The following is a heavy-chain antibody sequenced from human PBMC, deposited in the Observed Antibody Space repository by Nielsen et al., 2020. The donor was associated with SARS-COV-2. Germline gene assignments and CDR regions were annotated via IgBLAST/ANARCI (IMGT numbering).Heavy chain of an antibody. J-gene: IGHJ4*02. D-gene: IGHD3-22*01. Sequence: GGSLRLSCAASGFTFSSYEMNWVRQAPGKGLEWVSYISSSGSTIYYADSVKGRFTISRDNAKNSLYLQMNSLRAEDTAVYYCARDYYDTSGYLRNYFDHWGQGTLVTVSS. V-gene: IGHV3-48*03. CDR1: GFTFSSYE. CDR2: ISSSGSTI. CDR3: ARDYYDTSGYLRNYFDH.